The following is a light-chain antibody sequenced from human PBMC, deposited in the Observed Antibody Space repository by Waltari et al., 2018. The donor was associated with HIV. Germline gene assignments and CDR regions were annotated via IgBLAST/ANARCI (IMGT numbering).Light chain of an antibody. CDR1: TSDIVIFYS. Sequence: QSALTQPASVSGSPGQSITISCAGTTSDIVIFYSVPWYQQHPGRAPQLMIFGVYSRPSGVSSRFSGSKSGNTASLTISGLQAEDEANYYCCSYTAIHTLIFGGGTKLTVL. V-gene: IGLV2-14*01. CDR3: CSYTAIHTLI. J-gene: IGLJ2*01. CDR2: GVY.